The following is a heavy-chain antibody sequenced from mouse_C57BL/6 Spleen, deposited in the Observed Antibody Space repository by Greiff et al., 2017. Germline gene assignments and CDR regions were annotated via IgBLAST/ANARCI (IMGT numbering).Heavy chain of an antibody. Sequence: VQLQQSGAELVKPGASVKISCKASGYAFSSYWMNWVKQRPGKGLEWIGQIYPGDGDTNYNGKFKGKATLTADKSSSTAYMQLSSLTSEDSAVYFCASQGDSSGLAWFAYWGQGTLVTVSA. J-gene: IGHJ3*01. D-gene: IGHD3-2*02. V-gene: IGHV1-80*01. CDR1: GYAFSSYW. CDR2: IYPGDGDT. CDR3: ASQGDSSGLAWFAY.